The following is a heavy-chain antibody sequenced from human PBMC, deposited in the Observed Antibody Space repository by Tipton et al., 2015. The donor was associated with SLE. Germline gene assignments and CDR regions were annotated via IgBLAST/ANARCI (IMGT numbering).Heavy chain of an antibody. CDR2: IYTSGST. Sequence: GLVKPSETLSLTCTVSGGSISSSNYFWGWIRQPAGKGLEWIGRIYTSGSTNYNPSLKSRVTISVDPAKNQFSLKLTSVTAADTAVYYCARGMLTWRGAIVGVDVWGQGTTVNVSS. CDR3: ARGMLTWRGAIVGVDV. J-gene: IGHJ6*02. CDR1: GGSISSSNYF. V-gene: IGHV4-61*02. D-gene: IGHD3-10*02.